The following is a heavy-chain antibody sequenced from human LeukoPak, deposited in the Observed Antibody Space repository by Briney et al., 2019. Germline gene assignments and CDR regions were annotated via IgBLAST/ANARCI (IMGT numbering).Heavy chain of an antibody. CDR2: IYYSGST. CDR3: ARHSYDFWRGYEYNYFDY. V-gene: IGHV4-39*01. D-gene: IGHD3-3*01. CDR1: GGSISGSSSY. J-gene: IGHJ4*02. Sequence: AETLSLTCTVSGGSISGSSSYWGWIRPPPGRGLGWVGSIYYSGSTYYHPSLKGRVTISVDTSSNQFSLKLSSVTAADTAVYYCARHSYDFWRGYEYNYFDYWGQGTLVSVSS.